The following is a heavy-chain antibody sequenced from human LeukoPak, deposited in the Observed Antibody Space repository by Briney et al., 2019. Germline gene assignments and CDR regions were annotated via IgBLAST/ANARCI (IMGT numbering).Heavy chain of an antibody. CDR2: SSGRGGNI. V-gene: IGHV3-23*01. Sequence: GEPLSLSCGPWVFTYFKFPMRRVPAAPGKGVEGDAGSSGRGGNIFYPDSVKARFPISRDNSKNMLYMQMNTVRAEDKAVYYCAKEGCIVIVITVIEFWGQGTRVTVSS. CDR3: AKEGCIVIVITVIEF. CDR1: VFTYFKFP. D-gene: IGHD2-21*01. J-gene: IGHJ4*02.